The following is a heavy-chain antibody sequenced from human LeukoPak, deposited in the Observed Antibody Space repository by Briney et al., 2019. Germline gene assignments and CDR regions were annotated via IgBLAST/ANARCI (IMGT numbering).Heavy chain of an antibody. D-gene: IGHD3-3*01. CDR3: ARDSRYYDFWSGYYLDAFEI. CDR2: IYSSGST. Sequence: SETLSLTCTVSGGSISSYYWSWIRQPAGKGLEWIGRIYSSGSTNSNPSLKSRVTMSVDTSKNQFSLKLSSVTAADTAVYFCARDSRYYDFWSGYYLDAFEIWGQGTMVTVSS. CDR1: GGSISSYY. J-gene: IGHJ3*02. V-gene: IGHV4-4*07.